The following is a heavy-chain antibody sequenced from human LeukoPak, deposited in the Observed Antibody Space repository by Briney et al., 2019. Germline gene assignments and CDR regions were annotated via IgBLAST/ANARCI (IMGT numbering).Heavy chain of an antibody. CDR1: GYTFTGYY. Sequence: GASVKVSRKASGYTFTGYYMHWVRQAPGQGLEWMGIINPSGGSTSYAQKFQGRVTMTRDTSTSTVYMELSSLRSEDTAVYYCARAGYSGYDSRWLDPWGQGTLVTVSS. J-gene: IGHJ5*02. CDR2: INPSGGST. D-gene: IGHD5-12*01. V-gene: IGHV1-46*01. CDR3: ARAGYSGYDSRWLDP.